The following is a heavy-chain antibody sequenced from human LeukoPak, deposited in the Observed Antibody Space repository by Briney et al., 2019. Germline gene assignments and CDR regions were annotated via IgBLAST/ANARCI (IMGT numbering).Heavy chain of an antibody. J-gene: IGHJ3*02. Sequence: PSETLSLTCTVSGGSISSYYWSWIRQPAGKGLEWIGRIYTSGSTNYNPSLKSRVTMSVDTSKNQFPLKLSSVTAADTAVYYCARYRVTMVRGGVDAFDIWGQGTMVTVSS. CDR1: GGSISSYY. CDR3: ARYRVTMVRGGVDAFDI. D-gene: IGHD3-10*01. V-gene: IGHV4-4*07. CDR2: IYTSGST.